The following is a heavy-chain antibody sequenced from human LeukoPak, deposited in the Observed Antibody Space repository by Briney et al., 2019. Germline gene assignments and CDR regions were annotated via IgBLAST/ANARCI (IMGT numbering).Heavy chain of an antibody. J-gene: IGHJ4*02. D-gene: IGHD3-22*01. CDR3: ARDERYDSSGYPFDY. Sequence: ASVKVSCKASGFTFTAYYMHWVRQAPGQGLEWMGWINPNSGGTNYAQKFQGRVTMTRDTSISTAYMELSRLRSDDTAVYYCARDERYDSSGYPFDYWGQGTLVTVSS. V-gene: IGHV1-2*02. CDR1: GFTFTAYY. CDR2: INPNSGGT.